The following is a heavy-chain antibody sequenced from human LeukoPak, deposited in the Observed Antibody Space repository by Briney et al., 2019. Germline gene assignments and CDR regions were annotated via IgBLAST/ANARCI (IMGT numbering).Heavy chain of an antibody. CDR2: INHSGST. J-gene: IGHJ4*02. CDR1: GGSFSGYY. Sequence: SETLSLTCAVYGGSFSGYYWSWIRQAPGKGLEWIGEINHSGSTHYNPSLKSRVTISVDTSKNQFSLKLSCVTAADMAVYYCARGKFTRSLVRGHFDYSGQGTLVTVSS. V-gene: IGHV4-34*01. D-gene: IGHD3-10*01. CDR3: ARGKFTRSLVRGHFDY.